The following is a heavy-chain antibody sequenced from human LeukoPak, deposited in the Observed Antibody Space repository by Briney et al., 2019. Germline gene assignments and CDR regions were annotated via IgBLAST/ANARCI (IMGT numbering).Heavy chain of an antibody. CDR2: ISSSSSYI. D-gene: IGHD6-13*01. J-gene: IGHJ3*02. CDR3: ARRYSSSWYGDAFDI. Sequence: GGSLRLSCAASGFTFSSYSMNWVRQAPGKGLEWVSSISSSSSYIYYADSVNGRFTVSRDNAKNSLYLQMTSLRAADTAVYYCARRYSSSWYGDAFDIWGQGTMVTVSS. V-gene: IGHV3-21*01. CDR1: GFTFSSYS.